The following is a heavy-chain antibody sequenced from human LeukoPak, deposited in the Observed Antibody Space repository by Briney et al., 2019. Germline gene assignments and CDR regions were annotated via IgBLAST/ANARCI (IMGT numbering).Heavy chain of an antibody. V-gene: IGHV3-30*04. CDR1: GFTFSSYA. J-gene: IGHJ4*02. CDR3: ARGGKIVAATVDY. CDR2: TSFDGSNE. Sequence: GGSLRLSCIASGFTFSSYAMHWVRQAPGKGLEWVAVTSFDGSNEYHAHSVEGRLTISRDNSKSTLYLQMNSLGTEDTAVYYCARGGKIVAATVDYWGQGTLVTVSS. D-gene: IGHD1-26*01.